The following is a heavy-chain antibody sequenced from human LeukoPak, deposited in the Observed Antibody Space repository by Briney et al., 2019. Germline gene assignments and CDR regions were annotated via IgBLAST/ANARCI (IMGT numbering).Heavy chain of an antibody. CDR2: IYYSGST. CDR3: AGPWPRYYYGSGSYQAFDI. CDR1: GGSISSYY. D-gene: IGHD3-10*01. Sequence: SETLSLTCTDSGGSISSYYWSWIRQPPGKGLEWIGCIYYSGSTNYNPSLKSRVTISVDTSKNQFSLKLSSVTAADTAVYYCAGPWPRYYYGSGSYQAFDIWGQGTMVTVSS. J-gene: IGHJ3*02. V-gene: IGHV4-59*01.